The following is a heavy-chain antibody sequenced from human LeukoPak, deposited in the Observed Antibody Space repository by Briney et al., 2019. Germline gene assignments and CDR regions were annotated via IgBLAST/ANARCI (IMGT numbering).Heavy chain of an antibody. CDR1: GFTFSSYG. J-gene: IGHJ4*02. CDR2: GGSGGTT. CDR3: AKENERYCTNGICYDRGGPFDY. V-gene: IGHV3-23*01. D-gene: IGHD2-8*01. Sequence: GGSLRLSCAASGFTFSSYGMGWVRQAPGKGMEWVSTGGSGGTTNYADSVKGRFTTSRDNLKNTLYLQMNSLRAEDTAVYYCAKENERYCTNGICYDRGGPFDYWGQGTLVTVSS.